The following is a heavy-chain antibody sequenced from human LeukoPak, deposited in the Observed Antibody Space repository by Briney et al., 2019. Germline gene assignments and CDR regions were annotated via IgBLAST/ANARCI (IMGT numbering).Heavy chain of an antibody. CDR2: ISAYNGNT. D-gene: IGHD2-2*01. Sequence: ASVKVSRKASGYTFTSYGISWVRQAPGQGLEWMGWISAYNGNTNYAQKLQGRVTMTTDTSTSTAYMELRSLRSDDTAVYYCARGGGIVVVPADHFDYWGQGTLVTVSS. J-gene: IGHJ4*02. V-gene: IGHV1-18*01. CDR1: GYTFTSYG. CDR3: ARGGGIVVVPADHFDY.